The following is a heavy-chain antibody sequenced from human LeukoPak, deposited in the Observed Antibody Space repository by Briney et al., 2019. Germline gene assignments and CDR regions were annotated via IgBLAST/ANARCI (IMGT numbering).Heavy chain of an antibody. CDR1: GFTFSNHG. D-gene: IGHD1-26*01. CDR3: AREGIVGAQVDY. J-gene: IGHJ4*02. V-gene: IGHV3-30*03. CDR2: ISYDGSNK. Sequence: GGSLRLSCAVSGFTFSNHGMHWVRQAPGKGLEWVAVISYDGSNKYYSDSVKGRFTISRDNSKNTLYLQVNSLRAEDTAVYYCAREGIVGAQVDYWGQGTLVTVSS.